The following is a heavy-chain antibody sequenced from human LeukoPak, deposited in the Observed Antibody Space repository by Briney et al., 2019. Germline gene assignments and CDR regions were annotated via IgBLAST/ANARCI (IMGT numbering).Heavy chain of an antibody. CDR2: IGDSSTPT. Sequence: GGSLRLSCVASGFSFSTYAMTWVPQAPEKGLEWVSVIGDSSTPTYYADSVKGRFTISRDNAKNTLYLQMNSLRAEDTAVYYCAKRTSSSSSWSSWDYWGPGTLVTASS. CDR3: AKRTSSSSSWSSWDY. CDR1: GFSFSTYA. V-gene: IGHV3-23*01. D-gene: IGHD6-13*01. J-gene: IGHJ4*02.